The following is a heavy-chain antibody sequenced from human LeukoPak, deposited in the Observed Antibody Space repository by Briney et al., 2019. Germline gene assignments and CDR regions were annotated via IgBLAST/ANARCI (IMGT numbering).Heavy chain of an antibody. J-gene: IGHJ6*03. CDR1: GFTFSSYE. CDR3: AKASGSGTYPYYYYMDV. V-gene: IGHV3-48*03. D-gene: IGHD3-10*01. Sequence: GGSLRLSCAASGFTFSSYEMNWVRQAPGKGLEWVSYISSSGSTIYYADSVKGRFTISRDNAKNSLYLQMNSLRAEDTALYYCAKASGSGTYPYYYYMDVWGKGTTVTISS. CDR2: ISSSGSTI.